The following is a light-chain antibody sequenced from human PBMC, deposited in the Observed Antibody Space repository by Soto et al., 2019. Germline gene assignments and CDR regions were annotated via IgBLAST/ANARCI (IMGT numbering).Light chain of an antibody. Sequence: QSVLTQPPSASGTPGQRVAISCSGSSSDIGSNYVYWYQQDPGTAPKLLIYSNDQRPSGVPDRYSASKSGTSASLAISGLRSEDESDYYCASWDDSLNGHVFGTGTKVTVL. CDR2: SND. V-gene: IGLV1-47*02. J-gene: IGLJ1*01. CDR1: SSDIGSNY. CDR3: ASWDDSLNGHV.